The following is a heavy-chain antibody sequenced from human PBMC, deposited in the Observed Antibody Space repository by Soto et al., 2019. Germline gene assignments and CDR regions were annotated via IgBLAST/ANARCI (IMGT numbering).Heavy chain of an antibody. D-gene: IGHD3-16*01. CDR2: IIPVFGRV. V-gene: IGHV1-69*01. CDR1: GGTFSSRA. J-gene: IGHJ6*02. CDR3: ANSRGGTFLGYHGMDI. Sequence: QVQLVQSGPEVKTTGTSVKVSGQASGGTFSSRAISWVRQAPGQGLEWMGGIIPVFGRVNYSEKFQDRVTITADESTGTVYMELSSLRSEDTALYYCANSRGGTFLGYHGMDIWGQGTTVSVSS.